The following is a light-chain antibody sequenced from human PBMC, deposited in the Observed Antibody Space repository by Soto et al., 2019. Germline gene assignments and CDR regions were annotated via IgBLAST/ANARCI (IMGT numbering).Light chain of an antibody. J-gene: IGKJ5*01. CDR3: LQANRVPLS. V-gene: IGKV1-12*01. CDR1: QGISTN. CDR2: AAS. Sequence: IQMTQTPYSVSASVGDRVTITCRASQGISTNLAWYQQKPGKAPKLLIYAASSLQSGVPPRFSGSGSGTDFTLTISSLQPEDFAIYYCLQANRVPLSFGQGTRLENK.